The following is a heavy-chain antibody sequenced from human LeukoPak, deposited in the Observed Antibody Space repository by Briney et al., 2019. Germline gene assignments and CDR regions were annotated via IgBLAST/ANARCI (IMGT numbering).Heavy chain of an antibody. CDR3: ARHCDILTGYSAYAFDI. CDR2: VYYSGST. V-gene: IGHV4-59*08. CDR1: GGSISPYY. J-gene: IGHJ3*02. Sequence: ASETLSLTCIVAGGSISPYYWSWIRQPPRKGLDWIGYVYYSGSTNYNPSLESRVTISVDTSRNQFSLNLSSVTAADTAVYYCARHCDILTGYSAYAFDIWGQGTMVTVSS. D-gene: IGHD3-9*01.